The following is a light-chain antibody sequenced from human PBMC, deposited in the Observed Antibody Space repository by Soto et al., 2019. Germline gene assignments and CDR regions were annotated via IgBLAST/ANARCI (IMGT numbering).Light chain of an antibody. Sequence: QSALTQPASVSESPGQSISISCGGGRNDIGTYNLVSWYQQHPGKAPKLIIYEGNKRPSGVSNRFSGSKSGNTASLTISGLQAEDEADYYCCSYAGSRGLVFGGGTQLTVL. V-gene: IGLV2-23*01. CDR3: CSYAGSRGLV. J-gene: IGLJ2*01. CDR1: RNDIGTYNL. CDR2: EGN.